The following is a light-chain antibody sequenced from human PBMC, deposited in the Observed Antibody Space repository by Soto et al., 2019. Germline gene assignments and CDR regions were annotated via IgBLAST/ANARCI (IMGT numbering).Light chain of an antibody. V-gene: IGLV1-40*01. CDR2: GNS. CDR3: QSYDSSLSGFHVV. CDR1: SSNIGAGYD. Sequence: QSVLTQPPSVSGAPGQRVTISCTGSSSNIGAGYDVHWYQQRPGTAPKLLIYGNSNRPSGVPDRFSGSKSGTSASLAITGLQAEDEAEYYCQSYDSSLSGFHVVFGGGTKLTVL. J-gene: IGLJ2*01.